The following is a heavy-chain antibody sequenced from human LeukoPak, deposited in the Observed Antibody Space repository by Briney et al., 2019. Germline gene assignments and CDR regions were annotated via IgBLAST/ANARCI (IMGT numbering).Heavy chain of an antibody. V-gene: IGHV1-8*01. CDR3: ARGYDYGDYVST. D-gene: IGHD4-17*01. CDR1: GYTFTSYD. CDR2: MNPNSGNT. Sequence: GASVKVSCKASGYTFTSYDINWVRQATGQGLEWMGWMNPNSGNTGYAQKFQGRVTMTRNTSISTAYMELSSLRSDDTAVYYCARGYDYGDYVSTWGQGTLVTVSS. J-gene: IGHJ5*02.